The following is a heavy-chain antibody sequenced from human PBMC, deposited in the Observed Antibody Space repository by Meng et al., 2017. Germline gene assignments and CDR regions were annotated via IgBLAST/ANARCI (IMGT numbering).Heavy chain of an antibody. D-gene: IGHD4-17*01. J-gene: IGHJ2*01. Sequence: PGQSVKSPSQAFCYTVTSYVIRWVRQAPGPGLEWMGWISAYNGNTNYAQKLQGRVTMTTDTSTSTAYMELRSLRSDDTAVYYCARGGSRYYGDYNWYFDLWGRGTLVTVSS. CDR1: CYTVTSYV. CDR3: ARGGSRYYGDYNWYFDL. V-gene: IGHV1-18*01. CDR2: ISAYNGNT.